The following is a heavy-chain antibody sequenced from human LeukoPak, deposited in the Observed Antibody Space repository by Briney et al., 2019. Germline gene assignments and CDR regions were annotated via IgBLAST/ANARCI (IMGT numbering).Heavy chain of an antibody. V-gene: IGHV1-2*02. CDR2: INPNSGGT. CDR3: ARELHYYDSSGYYYAY. D-gene: IGHD3-22*01. Sequence: GASVKVSCKASGYTFTGYYMHWVRQAPGQGLEWMGWINPNSGGTNYAQKFQGRVTMTRDTSISTAYMELSRLRSDDTAVYYCARELHYYDSSGYYYAYWGQGTLVTVSS. J-gene: IGHJ4*02. CDR1: GYTFTGYY.